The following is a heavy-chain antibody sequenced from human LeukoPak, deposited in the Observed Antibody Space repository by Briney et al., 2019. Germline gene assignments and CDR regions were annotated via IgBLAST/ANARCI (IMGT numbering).Heavy chain of an antibody. CDR1: GFTFSSDG. V-gene: IGHV3-33*06. D-gene: IGHD5-18*01. Sequence: GGSLRLSCAASGFTFSSDGMHSVRPAPGKGLGWVAVIWYDGSNKYYADSVKCRFTISRDNSKNTLYLQMNSLRAEDTAVYYCAKDRGDTAYAFDIWGQGTMVTVSS. CDR2: IWYDGSNK. J-gene: IGHJ3*02. CDR3: AKDRGDTAYAFDI.